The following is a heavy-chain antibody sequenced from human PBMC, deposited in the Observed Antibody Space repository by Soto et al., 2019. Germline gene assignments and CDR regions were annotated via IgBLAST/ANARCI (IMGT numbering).Heavy chain of an antibody. J-gene: IGHJ4*02. V-gene: IGHV4-34*01. CDR2: INHSGST. CDR1: GGSFSGYY. CDR3: ARGILGELSLVSAFDY. Sequence: QVQLQQWGAGLLKPSETLSLTCAVYGGSFSGYYWSWIRQPPGKGLEWIGEINHSGSTNYNPSLKSRVTISVDTSKNQCSRKLSSVTAADTAVYYCARGILGELSLVSAFDYWGQGTLVTVSS. D-gene: IGHD3-16*02.